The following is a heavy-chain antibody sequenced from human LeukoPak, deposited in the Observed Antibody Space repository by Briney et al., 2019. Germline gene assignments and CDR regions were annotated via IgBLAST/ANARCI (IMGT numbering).Heavy chain of an antibody. CDR2: IKQDGSEK. CDR1: GFTFSNYW. J-gene: IGHJ4*02. V-gene: IGHV3-7*01. Sequence: GSLRLSCAASGFTFSNYWMSWVCQAPGKGLEWVANIKQDGSEKNYVDSVKGRFTISRDNAKHSLYLLMNSLIAEDTAVYYCARENNWNSPYYFDYWGQGTLVTVSS. CDR3: ARENNWNSPYYFDY. D-gene: IGHD1-7*01.